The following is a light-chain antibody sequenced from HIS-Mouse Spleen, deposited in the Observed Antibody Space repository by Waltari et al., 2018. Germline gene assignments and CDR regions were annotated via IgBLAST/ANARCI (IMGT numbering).Light chain of an antibody. CDR3: SSNTSSSVNVV. CDR1: SSDVGGYNY. V-gene: IGLV2-14*01. Sequence: QSALTQPASVSGSPGQSITISCTGTSSDVGGYNYVSWYQHHPGKAPKLMIYEVSNRPSGVSNRFTGSESSNAASLTISVLQAEDEADYNCSSNTSSSVNVVFGGGPQLTVL. CDR2: EVS. J-gene: IGLJ2*01.